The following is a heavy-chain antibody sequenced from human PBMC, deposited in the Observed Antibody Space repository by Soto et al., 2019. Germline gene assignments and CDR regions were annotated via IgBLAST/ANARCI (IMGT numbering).Heavy chain of an antibody. CDR2: IYPGDSDT. V-gene: IGHV5-51*01. J-gene: IGHJ4*02. D-gene: IGHD3-9*01. CDR3: ARRYYDILTGYYSPFDY. CDR1: GYSFTSYW. Sequence: PGESLQTSCKGSGYSFTSYWIGWVRQMPGKGLEWMGIIYPGDSDTRYSPSFQGQVTISADKSISTAYLQWSSLKAPDTAMHYCARRYYDILTGYYSPFDYWGQGALVTVSS.